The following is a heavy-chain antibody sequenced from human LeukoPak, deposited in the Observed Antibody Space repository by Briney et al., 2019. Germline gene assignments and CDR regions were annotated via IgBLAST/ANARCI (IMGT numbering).Heavy chain of an antibody. CDR3: ARGWISDSFDY. J-gene: IGHJ4*02. Sequence: HAGGSLRLSCAASGFTFSSYEMNWVRQASGKGLEWVSYISSSGSNIYYADSVKGRFTISRDNAKNSLYLQMNSLRAEDTAVYYCARGWISDSFDYWGQGTLVTVSS. CDR2: ISSSGSNI. V-gene: IGHV3-48*03. CDR1: GFTFSSYE. D-gene: IGHD5-12*01.